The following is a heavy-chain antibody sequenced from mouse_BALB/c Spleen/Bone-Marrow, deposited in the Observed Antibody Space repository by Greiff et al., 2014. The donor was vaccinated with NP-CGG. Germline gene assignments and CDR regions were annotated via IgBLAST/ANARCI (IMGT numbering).Heavy chain of an antibody. CDR1: GYTFTSYT. J-gene: IGHJ3*01. CDR3: ALANWDIGGPFAY. Sequence: QVQLQQSGAELARPGASVKMSCKASGYTFTSYTMHWVKQRPGQGLEWIGYINPSSGYTNYNQKFKDKATLTADKSSSTAYMQXXXLTSEDSAVYYCALANWDIGGPFAYWGQGTLVTVSA. CDR2: INPSSGYT. D-gene: IGHD4-1*01. V-gene: IGHV1-4*01.